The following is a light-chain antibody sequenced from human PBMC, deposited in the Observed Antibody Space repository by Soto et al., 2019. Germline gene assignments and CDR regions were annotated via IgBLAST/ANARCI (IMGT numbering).Light chain of an antibody. J-gene: IGLJ1*01. CDR1: TSDVSGYNY. V-gene: IGLV2-8*01. CDR2: EVS. CDR3: CSYAGSDIFYV. Sequence: QSVLTQPPSASGSPGQSVTISCTGTTSDVSGYNYASWYQQHPGKAPKVMIYEVSQRPSGVPDRFSGSKSGHTAYLTVSGLQPEDEAEYYCCSYAGSDIFYVFGTGTKVTVL.